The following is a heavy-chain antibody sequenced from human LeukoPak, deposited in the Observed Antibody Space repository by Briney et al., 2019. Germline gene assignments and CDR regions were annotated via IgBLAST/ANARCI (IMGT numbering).Heavy chain of an antibody. D-gene: IGHD6-19*01. CDR2: ISGSAGST. CDR3: AKGGYSSGWYYFDY. Sequence: GGSLRLSCAASGFTFSSYARSWVRQAPGKGLEWVSAISGSAGSTYYADSVKGRFTISRDNSKNTLYLQVNSLRAGDTAIYYCAKGGYSSGWYYFDYWGQGTLVTVSS. J-gene: IGHJ4*02. CDR1: GFTFSSYA. V-gene: IGHV3-23*01.